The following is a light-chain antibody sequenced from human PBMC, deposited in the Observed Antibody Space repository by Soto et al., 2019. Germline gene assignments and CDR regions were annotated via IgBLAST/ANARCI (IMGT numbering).Light chain of an antibody. J-gene: IGKJ2*01. CDR2: DVS. CDR3: QQYNSYSLT. CDR1: QSIRSW. V-gene: IGKV1-5*01. Sequence: DIPMTQSPSTLSASVGDRVTITCRASQSIRSWLAWYQQKPGKAPKLLIYDVSSLESGVPSRFSGSGSGTEFTLTISSLQPDDFATCYCQQYNSYSLTFGQGTKLEIK.